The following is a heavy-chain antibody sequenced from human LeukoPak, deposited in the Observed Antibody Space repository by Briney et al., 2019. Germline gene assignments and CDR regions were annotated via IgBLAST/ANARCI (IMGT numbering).Heavy chain of an antibody. J-gene: IGHJ4*02. CDR1: GYTFTGYY. D-gene: IGHD3-10*01. Sequence: ASVKVSCKASGYTFTGYYMHWVRQAPGQGLEWMGWINPNSGGTNYAQKFQGRVTMTRDTSISTAYMELSRLRSDDTAVYYCAGPGRSGPSGGTWGYFDNWGRETLSPSPQ. V-gene: IGHV1-2*02. CDR3: AGPGRSGPSGGTWGYFDN. CDR2: INPNSGGT.